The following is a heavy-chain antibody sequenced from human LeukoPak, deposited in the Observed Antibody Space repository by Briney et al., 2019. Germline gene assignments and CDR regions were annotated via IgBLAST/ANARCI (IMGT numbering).Heavy chain of an antibody. V-gene: IGHV3-21*01. CDR3: ARAWGGATFDY. D-gene: IGHD1-26*01. J-gene: IGHJ4*02. CDR1: GFTFSS. Sequence: GGSLRLSCAASGFTFSSMNWVRQAPGKGLEWVSSIHTSNNYIYYANSLKGRFTISRDNTKNSLYLHMNSLRAEDTAVYYCARAWGGATFDYWGQGTLVTVSS. CDR2: IHTSNNYI.